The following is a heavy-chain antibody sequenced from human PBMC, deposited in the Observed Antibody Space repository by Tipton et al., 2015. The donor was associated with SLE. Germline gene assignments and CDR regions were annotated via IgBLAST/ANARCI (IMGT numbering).Heavy chain of an antibody. V-gene: IGHV4-34*01. CDR3: ARGLPDFDY. CDR1: GGSFSGYY. CDR2: INHSGST. Sequence: LRLSCAVYGGSFSGYYWSWIRQPPGKGLEWIGEINHSGSTNYNPSLKSRVTISVDTSKNQFSLKLSSVTAADTAVYYCARGLPDFDYWGPGTLVTVSS. J-gene: IGHJ4*02.